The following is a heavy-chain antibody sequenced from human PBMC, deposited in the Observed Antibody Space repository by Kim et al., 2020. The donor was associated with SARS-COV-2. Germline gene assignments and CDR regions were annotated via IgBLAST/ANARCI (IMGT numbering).Heavy chain of an antibody. CDR2: ISDGDTT. Sequence: GGSLRLSCAASGFTFRRPAMNWIRQAPGKGLEWVSTISDGDTTYYTDSVKGRFTISRDTTQDTLYLQMSSLRAEDTAMYFCAKDIGSWNFFDSWGQGTPVTVSS. V-gene: IGHV3-23*01. CDR1: GFTFRRPA. J-gene: IGHJ4*02. CDR3: AKDIGSWNFFDS. D-gene: IGHD2-15*01.